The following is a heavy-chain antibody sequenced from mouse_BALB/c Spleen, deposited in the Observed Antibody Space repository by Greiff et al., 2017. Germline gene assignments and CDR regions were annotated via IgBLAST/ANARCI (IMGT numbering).Heavy chain of an antibody. CDR3: NALANFDY. Sequence: VQLQQSGPELVKPGASVKISCKASGYTFTDYNMHWVKQRPEQGLEWIGWIDPENGDTEYAPKFQGKATMTADTSSNTAYLQLSSLTSEDTAVYYCNALANFDYWGQGTTLTVSS. CDR1: GYTFTDYN. J-gene: IGHJ2*01. D-gene: IGHD1-1*01. V-gene: IGHV14-4*02. CDR2: IDPENGDT.